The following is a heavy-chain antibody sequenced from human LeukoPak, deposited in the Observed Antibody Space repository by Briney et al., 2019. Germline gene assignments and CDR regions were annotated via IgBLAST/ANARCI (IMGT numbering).Heavy chain of an antibody. J-gene: IGHJ5*02. CDR1: GGSLSSYY. D-gene: IGHD5-18*01. CDR2: TYYSGCT. V-gene: IGHV4-59*12. Sequence: SETLSLTCTVSGGSLSSYYWSWIRQPPGKGLECIGYTYYSGCTNYNPSLERRVTISVDTSKNQFSLKLASVTAADTAFYYCAKGAGGFSYYNWFDPWGQGTLVTVSS. CDR3: AKGAGGFSYYNWFDP.